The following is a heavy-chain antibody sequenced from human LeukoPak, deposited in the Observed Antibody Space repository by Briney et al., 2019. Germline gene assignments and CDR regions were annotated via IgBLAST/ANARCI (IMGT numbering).Heavy chain of an antibody. CDR3: ARGPTRYYFDY. D-gene: IGHD1-1*01. V-gene: IGHV4-59*01. CDR1: GGSLSSYY. Sequence: SETLSLTCTVSGGSLSSYYWSWIRQSPGKGLQWIGHIFYGGNTNYNPSLKSRVIISLDTSKNQFSLNLTSVTAADTALYYCARGPTRYYFDYWGQGTLVTVSS. CDR2: IFYGGNT. J-gene: IGHJ4*02.